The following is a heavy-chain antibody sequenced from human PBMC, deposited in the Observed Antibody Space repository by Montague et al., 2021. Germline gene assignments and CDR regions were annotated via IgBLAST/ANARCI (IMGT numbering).Heavy chain of an antibody. J-gene: IGHJ5*02. V-gene: IGHV3-23*01. Sequence: SLRLSCAAPGFPFSSYAMSWVRQAPGKGLKWVSSITSGGSTYYADSVTGRFTISRDNSKNTLYLQMISLRAEDTAVYYRTKDQDDYGDYVDWVDTWGQGNLVTGSS. CDR2: ITSGGST. D-gene: IGHD4-17*01. CDR3: TKDQDDYGDYVDWVDT. CDR1: GFPFSSYA.